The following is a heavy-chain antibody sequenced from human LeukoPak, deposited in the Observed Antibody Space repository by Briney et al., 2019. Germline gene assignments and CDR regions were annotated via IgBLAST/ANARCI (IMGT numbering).Heavy chain of an antibody. CDR1: GGSISSGSYY. J-gene: IGHJ5*01. D-gene: IGHD3-10*01. CDR2: ISSSGRN. V-gene: IGHV4-61*02. Sequence: SETLSLTCTVSGGSISSGSYYWSWIRQSAGKGLEWIGRISSSGRNNYNPSLNSRVTMSVDTSKNEFSLKVTSVTAADTAVYYCARNHGDGDTHLDSWGHGTLVSVTS. CDR3: ARNHGDGDTHLDS.